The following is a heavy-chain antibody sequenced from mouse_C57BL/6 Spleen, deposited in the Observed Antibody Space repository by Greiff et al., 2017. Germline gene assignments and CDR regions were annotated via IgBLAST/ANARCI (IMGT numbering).Heavy chain of an antibody. CDR1: GYTFTSYW. V-gene: IGHV1-61*01. CDR3: ARRDGNPYAMDY. D-gene: IGHD2-1*01. J-gene: IGHJ4*01. CDR2: IYSSDSET. Sequence: VQLQQPGAELVRPGSSVKLSCTASGYTFTSYWMDWVKPRPGQGLEWIGNIYSSDSETHYNQKFKDKGTLTVDKSSSTAYMQLSSLTSEDSAVYYCARRDGNPYAMDYWGQGTSVTVSS.